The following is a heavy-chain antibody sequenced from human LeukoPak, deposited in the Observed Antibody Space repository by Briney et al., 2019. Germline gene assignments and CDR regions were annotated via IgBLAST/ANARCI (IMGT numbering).Heavy chain of an antibody. CDR1: GGSISSYY. J-gene: IGHJ6*02. Sequence: SETLSLTCTVSGGSISSYYWSWIRQPPGKGLEWIGYIYYSGSTNYNPSLKSRVTISVDTSKNQFSLKLSSVTAADTAVYYCARHRNRGGIVIVPAAPRYGMDVWGQGTTVTVSS. CDR3: ARHRNRGGIVIVPAAPRYGMDV. D-gene: IGHD2-2*01. CDR2: IYYSGST. V-gene: IGHV4-59*08.